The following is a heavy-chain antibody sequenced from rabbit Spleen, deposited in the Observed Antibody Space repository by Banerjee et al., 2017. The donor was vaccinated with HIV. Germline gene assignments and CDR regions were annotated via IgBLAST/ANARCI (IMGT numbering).Heavy chain of an antibody. J-gene: IGHJ4*01. CDR3: ARNFDL. CDR1: GFSFSSSYY. CDR2: IYAGSTGTI. V-gene: IGHV1S40*01. Sequence: QSLEESGGDLVKPGASLTPTCKASGFSFSSSYYMCWVRQAPGKGLEWIGTIYAGSTGTIDFASWAKGRFTISKTSSTTVTLQMTSLTAADTATYFCARNFDLWGPGTLVTVS.